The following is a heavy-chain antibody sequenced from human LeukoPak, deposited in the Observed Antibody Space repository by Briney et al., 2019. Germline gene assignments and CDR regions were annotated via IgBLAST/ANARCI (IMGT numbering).Heavy chain of an antibody. Sequence: PGGSLRLSCAASGFTFSSYSMNWVRQAPGKGLEWVGFIRSKAYGGTTEYAASVKGRFTISRDDSKSIAYLQMNSLKTEDTAVYYCTRARLRGGYSHWYFDLWGRGTLVTVSS. CDR3: TRARLRGGYSHWYFDL. D-gene: IGHD5-18*01. CDR2: IRSKAYGGTT. V-gene: IGHV3-49*04. CDR1: GFTFSSYS. J-gene: IGHJ2*01.